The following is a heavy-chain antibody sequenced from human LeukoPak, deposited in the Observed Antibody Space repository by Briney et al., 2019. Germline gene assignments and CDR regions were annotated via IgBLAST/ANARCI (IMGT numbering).Heavy chain of an antibody. V-gene: IGHV3-11*01. Sequence: GGSLRLSCAASGFTFSDYYMSWICQAPGKGLEWVSYISSSGSTIYYADSAKGRFTISRDNAKNSLYLQMNSLRAEDTAVYYCARVDSSSWYWGYYYYYMDVWGKGTTVTISS. CDR3: ARVDSSSWYWGYYYYYMDV. CDR2: ISSSGSTI. D-gene: IGHD6-13*01. J-gene: IGHJ6*03. CDR1: GFTFSDYY.